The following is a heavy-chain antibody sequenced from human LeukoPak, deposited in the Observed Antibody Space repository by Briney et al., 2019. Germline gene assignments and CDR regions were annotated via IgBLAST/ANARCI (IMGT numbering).Heavy chain of an antibody. D-gene: IGHD3-10*01. CDR2: ISSSGSAI. CDR3: ARVWVYLDY. Sequence: GGSLRLSCAASGFTFSSYEMNWVRQAPGKGLEWVSYISSSGSAIYYADSVKGRFTISRDNAKNSLYLQMNSLRAEDTAVYYCARVWVYLDYWGQGTLVTVSS. J-gene: IGHJ4*02. CDR1: GFTFSSYE. V-gene: IGHV3-48*03.